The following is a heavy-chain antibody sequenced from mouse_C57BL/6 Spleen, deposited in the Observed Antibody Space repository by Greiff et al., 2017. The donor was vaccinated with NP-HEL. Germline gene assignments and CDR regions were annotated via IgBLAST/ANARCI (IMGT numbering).Heavy chain of an antibody. CDR1: GYSITSGYY. CDR3: ARADYYGWYFDV. D-gene: IGHD1-1*01. Sequence: EVQLQQSGPGLVKPSQSLSLTCSVTGYSITSGYYWNWIRQFPGNKLEWMGYISYDGSNNYNPSLKNRISITRDTSKNQFFLKLNSVTTEDTATYYCARADYYGWYFDVWGTGTTVTVSS. V-gene: IGHV3-6*01. J-gene: IGHJ1*03. CDR2: ISYDGSN.